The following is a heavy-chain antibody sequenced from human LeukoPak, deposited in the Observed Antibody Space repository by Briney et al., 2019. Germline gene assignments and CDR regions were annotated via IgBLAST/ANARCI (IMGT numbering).Heavy chain of an antibody. CDR2: ISYDGTVQ. J-gene: IGHJ4*02. CDR3: ARDLLRGAPDYFDY. D-gene: IGHD3-10*01. Sequence: GRSLRLCCGASGFTLSDYEMHWVRQAPGKGLEWVAVISYDGTVQYYTDSVKGRFTISRDDSMNTLYLQMNSLRPEDTAAYYCARDLLRGAPDYFDYWGQGTLVTVSS. CDR1: GFTLSDYE. V-gene: IGHV3-30*04.